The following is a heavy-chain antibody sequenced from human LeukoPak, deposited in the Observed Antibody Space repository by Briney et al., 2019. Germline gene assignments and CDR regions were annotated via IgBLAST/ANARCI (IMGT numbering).Heavy chain of an antibody. J-gene: IGHJ6*03. Sequence: ASVKVFCKASGYAFTGYYMHWVRQAPGQGLEWMGRINPNSGGTNYAQKFQGRVTMTRDTSISTAYMELSRLRSDDTAVYYCARDLYREFSYINGQEAYYYYYYMDVWGKGTTVTVSS. V-gene: IGHV1-2*06. CDR3: ARDLYREFSYINGQEAYYYYYYMDV. CDR2: INPNSGGT. D-gene: IGHD5-18*01. CDR1: GYAFTGYY.